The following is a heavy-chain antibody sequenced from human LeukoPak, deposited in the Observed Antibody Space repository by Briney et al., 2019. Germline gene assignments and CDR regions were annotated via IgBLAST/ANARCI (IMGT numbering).Heavy chain of an antibody. CDR3: ARGQYRRDGSGSYIDY. CDR2: INHSGST. J-gene: IGHJ4*02. V-gene: IGHV4-34*01. D-gene: IGHD3-10*01. Sequence: PSETLSLTCAVYGGFFSGYYWNWVRQPPGKGLEWIGEINHSGSTNYNPSLKSRVTTSLDTSKNQFSLKLTSVTAADTAVYHCARGQYRRDGSGSYIDYWGQGTLVTVSS. CDR1: GGFFSGYY.